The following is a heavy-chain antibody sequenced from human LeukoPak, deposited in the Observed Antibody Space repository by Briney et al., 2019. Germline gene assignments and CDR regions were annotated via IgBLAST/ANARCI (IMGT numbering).Heavy chain of an antibody. CDR3: ARGNQARGVIYY. CDR2: ISSRGSIT. J-gene: IGHJ4*02. Sequence: PGGSLRLSCAASGFTFSDYYMSWIRQAPGKGLEWVSYISSRGSITYYADSVKGRFTISRDNSKNTLYLQMNSLRAEDTAVYYCARGNQARGVIYYWGQGTLVTVSS. V-gene: IGHV3-11*01. D-gene: IGHD3-10*01. CDR1: GFTFSDYY.